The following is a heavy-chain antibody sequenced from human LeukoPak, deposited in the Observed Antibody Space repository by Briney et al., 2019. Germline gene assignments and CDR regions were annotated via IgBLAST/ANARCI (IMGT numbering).Heavy chain of an antibody. J-gene: IGHJ3*02. Sequence: GGSLRLSCAASGFTFSSYGMHWVRQAPGKGLEWVAVIWYDGSNKYYADSVKGRFTISRDNSKNTLYLQMNSLRAEDTAVYYCARDRAAAGTGDAFDIWGQGTMVTVSS. CDR3: ARDRAAAGTGDAFDI. D-gene: IGHD6-13*01. CDR1: GFTFSSYG. CDR2: IWYDGSNK. V-gene: IGHV3-33*01.